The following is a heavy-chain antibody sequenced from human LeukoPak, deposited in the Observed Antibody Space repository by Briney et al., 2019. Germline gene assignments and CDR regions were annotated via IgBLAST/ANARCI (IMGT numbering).Heavy chain of an antibody. D-gene: IGHD3-3*01. CDR3: AKDRWTIFGVSSGVGWFDP. CDR1: GFTFDDYA. Sequence: PGGSLRLSCAASGFTFDDYAMHWVRQRPGKGVKWVSGISSNSDAVAYADSLKGRFTISRDNAKNSLYLQMNSLRDEDTAFYYCAKDRWTIFGVSSGVGWFDPWGQGTLVSVSS. J-gene: IGHJ5*02. CDR2: ISSNSDAV. V-gene: IGHV3-9*01.